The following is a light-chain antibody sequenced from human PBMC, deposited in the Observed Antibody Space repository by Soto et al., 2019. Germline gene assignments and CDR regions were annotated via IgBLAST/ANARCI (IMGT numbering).Light chain of an antibody. CDR3: QQSSSTPQT. CDR2: VAS. J-gene: IGKJ4*01. V-gene: IGKV1-39*01. CDR1: QSISNY. Sequence: DIQMTQSPSSLSASVGDRVTITCRASQSISNYLSWYQQKPGKVPKLLINVASTLQSGVPSRFSGSGSGTDFTLAISSLQPEDFATYYCQQSSSTPQTFGGGTKVDIK.